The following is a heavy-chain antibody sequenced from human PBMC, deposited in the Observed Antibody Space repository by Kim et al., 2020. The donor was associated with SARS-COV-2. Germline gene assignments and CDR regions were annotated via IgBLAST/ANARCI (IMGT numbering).Heavy chain of an antibody. CDR1: GFTFSSYW. J-gene: IGHJ6*02. V-gene: IGHV3-7*01. D-gene: IGHD3-3*01. CDR3: ARGPFRDFWSGPLWGYYYYGMEV. CDR2: IKQDGSEK. Sequence: GGSLRLSCAASGFTFSSYWMSWVRQAPGKGLEWVANIKQDGSEKYYVDSVKGRFTISRDNAKNSLYLQMNSLRAEDTAVYYCARGPFRDFWSGPLWGYYYYGMEVWGQGTTVTVSS.